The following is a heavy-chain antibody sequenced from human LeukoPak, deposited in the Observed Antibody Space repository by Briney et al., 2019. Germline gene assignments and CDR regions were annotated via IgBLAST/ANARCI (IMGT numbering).Heavy chain of an antibody. CDR1: GYTFTSYG. V-gene: IGHV1-18*01. J-gene: IGHJ3*02. Sequence: ASVKVSCKASGYTFTSYGISWVRQAPGQGLEWMGWISTYNGNTNYAQKFQGGVTMTTDTSTSTAYMELRSLRSDDTAVYYCARVSGGHDDAFDIWGQGTMVTVSS. CDR2: ISTYNGNT. D-gene: IGHD5-12*01. CDR3: ARVSGGHDDAFDI.